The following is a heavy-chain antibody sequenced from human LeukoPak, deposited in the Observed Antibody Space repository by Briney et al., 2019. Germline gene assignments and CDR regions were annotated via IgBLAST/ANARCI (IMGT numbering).Heavy chain of an antibody. CDR3: ARSTMGARRNYDY. D-gene: IGHD1-26*01. CDR2: LNPNSGNT. CDR1: GDTFTTYD. J-gene: IGHJ4*02. Sequence: ASVKVSCKASGDTFTTYDVNWVRQATGQGLEWMGWLNPNSGNTGYVQKFQGRVTMTMNTSISTAYMELTTLTSEDTAVYYCARSTMGARRNYDYWGQGTLVTVSS. V-gene: IGHV1-8*01.